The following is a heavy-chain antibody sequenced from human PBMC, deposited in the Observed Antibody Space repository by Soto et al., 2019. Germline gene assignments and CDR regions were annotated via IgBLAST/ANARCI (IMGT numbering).Heavy chain of an antibody. CDR3: TRDGDNQTPPLDY. CDR1: GFTFIRYW. CDR2: IKQDGSEQ. J-gene: IGHJ4*02. D-gene: IGHD7-27*01. Sequence: GGSLRLSCAASGFTFIRYWMSWVRQAPGKGLEWVANIKQDGSEQYYVDSVKGRFTISRDNAKNSVHLQMSSLRVEDTAIYYCTRDGDNQTPPLDYWGQGILVTVSS. V-gene: IGHV3-7*05.